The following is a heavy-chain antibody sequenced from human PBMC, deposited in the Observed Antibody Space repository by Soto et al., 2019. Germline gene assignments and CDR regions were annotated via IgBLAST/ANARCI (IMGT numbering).Heavy chain of an antibody. CDR2: INAGNGNT. CDR1: GYTFTSYA. CDR3: ARSGIVVVPASSPPGYYYYGMDV. J-gene: IGHJ6*02. D-gene: IGHD2-2*01. Sequence: ASVKVSCKASGYTFTSYAMHWVRQAPGQRLEWMGWINAGNGNTKYSQKFQGRVTITRDTSISTAYMELSRLRSDDTAVYYCARSGIVVVPASSPPGYYYYGMDVWGQGTTVTVSS. V-gene: IGHV1-3*01.